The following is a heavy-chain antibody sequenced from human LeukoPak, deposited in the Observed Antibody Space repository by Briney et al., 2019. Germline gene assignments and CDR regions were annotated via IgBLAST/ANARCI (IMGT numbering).Heavy chain of an antibody. Sequence: SETLSLTCTVSGGSNSRYYWSWIRQPAGRGLEWIGRIYTSGSTNYNPSLKSRVTTSVDTSKNQFSLKLISVTAADTAVYYCAREWEGLAGDFYYYMDVWGKGTTVTVSS. D-gene: IGHD1-26*01. CDR3: AREWEGLAGDFYYYMDV. CDR2: IYTSGST. CDR1: GGSNSRYY. V-gene: IGHV4-4*07. J-gene: IGHJ6*03.